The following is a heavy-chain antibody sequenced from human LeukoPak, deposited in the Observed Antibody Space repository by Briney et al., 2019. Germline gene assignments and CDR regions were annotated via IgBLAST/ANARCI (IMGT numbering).Heavy chain of an antibody. CDR1: GFTFSSYS. CDR3: ARDDYGGNSDY. J-gene: IGHJ4*02. V-gene: IGHV3-48*01. D-gene: IGHD4-17*01. Sequence: PGGSLRLSCAASGFTFSSYSMNWVRQAPGKGLEWFSYISSSSTTIYYADSVKGRFTISRDNAKKSLYLQMNSLRAEDTAVYYCARDDYGGNSDYWGQGTLVTVSS. CDR2: ISSSSTTI.